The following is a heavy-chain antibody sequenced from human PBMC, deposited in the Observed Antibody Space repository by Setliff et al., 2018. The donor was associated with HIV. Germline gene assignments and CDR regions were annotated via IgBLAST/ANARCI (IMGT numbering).Heavy chain of an antibody. Sequence: PGGSLRLSCAASGFTFSSYAMSWVRQAPGKGLEWVSAISGSGGSTYYADSVKGRFTISRDNSKNTLYLQMNSLRAEDTAVYYCAKPTVPLLEWLSLGYWGEGTLVTVSS. D-gene: IGHD3-3*01. V-gene: IGHV3-23*01. CDR3: AKPTVPLLEWLSLGY. J-gene: IGHJ4*02. CDR2: ISGSGGST. CDR1: GFTFSSYA.